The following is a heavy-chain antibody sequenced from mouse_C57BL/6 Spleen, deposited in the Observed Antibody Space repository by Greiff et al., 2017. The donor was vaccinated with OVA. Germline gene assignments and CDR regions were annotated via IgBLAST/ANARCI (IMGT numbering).Heavy chain of an antibody. CDR1: GYTFTSYW. J-gene: IGHJ2*01. D-gene: IGHD1-1*01. CDR3: ARAPHYYGSNYFDD. Sequence: VQLQQPGAELVMPGASVKLSCKASGYTFTSYWMHWVKQRPGQGLEWIGEIDPSDSYTNYNQKFKGKSTLTVDKSSSTAYMQLSSLTSEDSAVYYCARAPHYYGSNYFDDWGQGTTLTVSS. V-gene: IGHV1-69*01. CDR2: IDPSDSYT.